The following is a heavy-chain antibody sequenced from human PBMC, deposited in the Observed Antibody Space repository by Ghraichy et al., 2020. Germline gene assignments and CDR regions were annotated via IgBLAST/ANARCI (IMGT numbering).Heavy chain of an antibody. Sequence: GESLNIYCKGSGYTFTSYWIDWVRQMPGKGLEWMGIIFPGDSDTRYSPSFQGQVTISADKSISTAYLQWSSLKASDTAMYYCAIQTDYSSSSLTTWGQGTLVTVSS. CDR3: AIQTDYSSSSLTT. CDR2: IFPGDSDT. CDR1: GYTFTSYW. J-gene: IGHJ4*02. V-gene: IGHV5-51*01. D-gene: IGHD6-6*01.